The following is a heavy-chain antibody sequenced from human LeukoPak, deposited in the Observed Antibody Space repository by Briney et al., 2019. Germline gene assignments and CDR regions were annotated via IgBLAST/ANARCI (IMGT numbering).Heavy chain of an antibody. Sequence: GGSLRLSCSASGFTFSSCAMSWVRQTPGKGLEWVSGISGGGDETYYADSVKGRFTTSRDNSKSTLYLQMNSLRAEDTAVYYCVKEGPLRRTDFDFWAQGTLATVSS. J-gene: IGHJ4*02. CDR1: GFTFSSCA. CDR3: VKEGPLRRTDFDF. V-gene: IGHV3-23*01. CDR2: ISGGGDET.